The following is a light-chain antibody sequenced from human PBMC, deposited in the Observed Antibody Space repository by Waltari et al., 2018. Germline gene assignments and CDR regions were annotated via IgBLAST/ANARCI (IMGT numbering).Light chain of an antibody. J-gene: IGKJ1*01. CDR3: QKYERLPAT. Sequence: EIVLTQSPGTLSLSPGERATLSCRASQSVGTYLAWYQQTPGQAPRLLIYGASNRAAGIPDGFSGSGSGTDFSLTISRLEPEDFAVYYCQKYERLPATFGQGTKVEIK. V-gene: IGKV3-20*01. CDR2: GAS. CDR1: QSVGTY.